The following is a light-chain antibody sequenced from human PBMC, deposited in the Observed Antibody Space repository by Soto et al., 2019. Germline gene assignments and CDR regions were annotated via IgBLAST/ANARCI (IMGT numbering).Light chain of an antibody. CDR2: GAS. CDR1: QSVSNH. J-gene: IGKJ1*01. Sequence: EIVMTQSPATLSVSPGERATLSCRASQSVSNHLAWYQQKPGQPPRLLIYGASTRATGIPARFSGSGSGTEFTLTISSLQFEDFAVYYCKQYDNWPPWTFGQGTKVEIK. V-gene: IGKV3-15*01. CDR3: KQYDNWPPWT.